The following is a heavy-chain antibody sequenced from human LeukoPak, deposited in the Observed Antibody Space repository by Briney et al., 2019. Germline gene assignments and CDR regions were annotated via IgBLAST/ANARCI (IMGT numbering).Heavy chain of an antibody. Sequence: PGGSLRLSCAASGFTFSSYAMSWVRQAPGKGLEWVSAISGSGGRTYYADSVKGRFTISRDNSKNTLYLQMNSLRAEDTAVYYCAKDFSYCGGDCYTSAPESQYFQHWGQGTLVTVSS. CDR3: AKDFSYCGGDCYTSAPESQYFQH. V-gene: IGHV3-23*01. J-gene: IGHJ1*01. D-gene: IGHD2-21*02. CDR1: GFTFSSYA. CDR2: ISGSGGRT.